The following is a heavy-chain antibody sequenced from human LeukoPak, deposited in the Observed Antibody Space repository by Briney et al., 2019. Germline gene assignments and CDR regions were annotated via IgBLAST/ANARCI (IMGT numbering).Heavy chain of an antibody. V-gene: IGHV3-21*01. Sequence: GGSLRLSCAASGFTFNSYAMSWVRQAPGKGLEWVSSITSGSSYRFYADSVKGRFTISRDNADNSLYLQMNSLRAEDTALYYCARDARQRSDYWGLGTLVTVSS. CDR2: ITSGSSYR. CDR1: GFTFNSYA. D-gene: IGHD6-25*01. CDR3: ARDARQRSDY. J-gene: IGHJ4*02.